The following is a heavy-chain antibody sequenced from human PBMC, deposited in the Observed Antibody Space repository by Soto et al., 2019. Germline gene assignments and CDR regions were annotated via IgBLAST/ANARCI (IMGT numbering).Heavy chain of an antibody. CDR2: LNSHGSTT. Sequence: PGGSLRLSCAASGFTFSSYWMHWVRQAPGKGLVWVSRLNSHGSTTNYADSVKGRFTISRDNSKNTLYLQMNSLRAEDTAVYYCAKAPAPSSWYSWGQGTLVTVSS. V-gene: IGHV3-74*01. CDR1: GFTFSSYW. J-gene: IGHJ5*02. CDR3: AKAPAPSSWYS. D-gene: IGHD6-13*01.